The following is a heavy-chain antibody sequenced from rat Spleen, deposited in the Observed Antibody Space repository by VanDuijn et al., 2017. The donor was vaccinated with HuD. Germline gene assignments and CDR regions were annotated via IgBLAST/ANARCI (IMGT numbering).Heavy chain of an antibody. J-gene: IGHJ2*01. V-gene: IGHV2S30*01. D-gene: IGHD1-1*01. CDR2: MKYDGDT. CDR3: TALQSDFDN. CDR1: GFSLMDYS. Sequence: QVQLKESGPGLVQPSQTLFLTCTVSGFSLMDYSVHWVRQPPGKGLEWMGRMKYDGDTYYNSALKSRQSISRDTSKSQVFLQMNSLQTEDTAMYYCTALQSDFDNWGQGVMVTVSS.